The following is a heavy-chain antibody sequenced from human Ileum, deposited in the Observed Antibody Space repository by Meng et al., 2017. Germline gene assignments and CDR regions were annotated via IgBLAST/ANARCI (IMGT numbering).Heavy chain of an antibody. CDR1: GYTFTDYG. CDR3: AKDSVATATQFDS. V-gene: IGHV1-18*01. D-gene: IGHD5-12*01. CDR2: VSGYSGQS. Sequence: QVQLVQSGAEVKKPGASVTVSCKASGYTFTDYGISWVRQAPGQRLQWLGWVSGYSGQSHYAQRVQDRVAMTTDTSTNTAYMELRSLRSDHTAVYYCAKDSVATATQFDSWGQGTLVTVSS. J-gene: IGHJ4*02.